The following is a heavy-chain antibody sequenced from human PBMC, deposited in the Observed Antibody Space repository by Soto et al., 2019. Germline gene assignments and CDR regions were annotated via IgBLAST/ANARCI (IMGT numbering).Heavy chain of an antibody. V-gene: IGHV1-3*01. Sequence: GPPVKVSCKASGYTFTSYAMYWVRQAPGQRLEWMGWINAGNGNTKYSQKFQGRVTITRDTSASTAYMELSSLRSEDTAVYYCARDPGYSYGYNWGQGTLVTVSS. D-gene: IGHD5-18*01. J-gene: IGHJ4*02. CDR1: GYTFTSYA. CDR3: ARDPGYSYGYN. CDR2: INAGNGNT.